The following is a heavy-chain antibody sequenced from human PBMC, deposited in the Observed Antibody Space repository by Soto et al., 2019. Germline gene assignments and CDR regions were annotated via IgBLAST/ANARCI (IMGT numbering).Heavy chain of an antibody. Sequence: PSQTLSLTCAISGDSVSSSSAAWNWIRQSPSRGLEWLGRTYYRSKWYNDYAVSVKSRITINPDTSKNQFSLQLNSVTPEDPAVYYCARSPTYYYGSGSYKTGFDPWGQETLLTVSS. CDR3: ARSPTYYYGSGSYKTGFDP. CDR1: GDSVSSSSAA. CDR2: TYYRSKWYN. V-gene: IGHV6-1*01. D-gene: IGHD3-10*01. J-gene: IGHJ5*02.